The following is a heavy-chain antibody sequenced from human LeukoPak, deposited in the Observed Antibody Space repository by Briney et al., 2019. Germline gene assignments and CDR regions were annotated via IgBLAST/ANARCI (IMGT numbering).Heavy chain of an antibody. CDR2: INSISTT. J-gene: IGHJ4*02. V-gene: IGHV3-48*01. CDR1: GFTFSPYS. D-gene: IGHD6-19*01. CDR3: ARSVEGSFDY. Sequence: PGGSLRLSCAASGFTFSPYSINWIRQAPGKGLEWVSYINSISTTYYADSVEGRLTIPRDNAKNSVYLQLNSLRVKDTAVYYCARSVEGSFDYWGQGTLVTVSS.